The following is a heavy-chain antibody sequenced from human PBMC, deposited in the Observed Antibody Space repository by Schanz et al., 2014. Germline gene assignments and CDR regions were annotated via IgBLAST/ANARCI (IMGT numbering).Heavy chain of an antibody. CDR1: GGSIRSGTYY. V-gene: IGHV4-61*02. Sequence: QVQLQESGPGLVKPSQTLSLTCTVSGGSIRSGTYYWSWIRQPAGKALEWVGRVFPNGITNYNPSRKSRVPISLDTSNIQFALTLTSLTAADTAVYYCARDTTWRLDLWGRGTLVTVSS. CDR2: VFPNGIT. CDR3: ARDTTWRLDL. J-gene: IGHJ2*01. D-gene: IGHD1-1*01.